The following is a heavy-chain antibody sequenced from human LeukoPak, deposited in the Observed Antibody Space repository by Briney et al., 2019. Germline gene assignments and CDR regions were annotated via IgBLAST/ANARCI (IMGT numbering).Heavy chain of an antibody. CDR1: GFTFSSYS. Sequence: GGSLRLSCAASGFTFSSYSMNWVRQAPGKGLEWVSSISSSSSYIYYADSVKGRFTISRDNAKNSLYLQMNGLRAEDTAVYYCAIRPTVTTTGIFDYWGQGTLVTVSS. CDR2: ISSSSSYI. V-gene: IGHV3-21*01. J-gene: IGHJ4*02. CDR3: AIRPTVTTTGIFDY. D-gene: IGHD4-17*01.